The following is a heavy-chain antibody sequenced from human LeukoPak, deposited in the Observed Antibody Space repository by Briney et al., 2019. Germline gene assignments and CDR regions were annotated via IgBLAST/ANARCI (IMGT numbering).Heavy chain of an antibody. J-gene: IGHJ4*02. CDR3: AKMGGGGKYSSSVYYFDY. CDR1: GFTFSDYY. Sequence: KPGGSLRLSCAASGFTFSDYYMSWIRQAPGKGLEWVSYISSSGSTIYYADSVKGRFTISRDNSKNTLYLQMNSLRAEDTAVYYCAKMGGGGKYSSSVYYFDYWGQGTLVTVSS. D-gene: IGHD6-6*01. V-gene: IGHV3-11*01. CDR2: ISSSGSTI.